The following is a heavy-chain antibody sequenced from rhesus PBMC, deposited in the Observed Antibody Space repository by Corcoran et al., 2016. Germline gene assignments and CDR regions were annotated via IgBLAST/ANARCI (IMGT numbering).Heavy chain of an antibody. V-gene: IGHV4-80*01. CDR3: ARARGIAAEVDAFDF. CDR2: NNGNSGST. CDR1: GGSFSSYW. J-gene: IGHJ3*01. D-gene: IGHD6-25*01. Sequence: QVQLQESGPAVVKPSETLSLTCAVSGGSFSSYWWSWIRQPPGKGLEWIGENNGNSGSTNYNPSLKSRVTISTDTSKNQFSLKLSSGTAADTAVYYCARARGIAAEVDAFDFWGQGLRVTVSS.